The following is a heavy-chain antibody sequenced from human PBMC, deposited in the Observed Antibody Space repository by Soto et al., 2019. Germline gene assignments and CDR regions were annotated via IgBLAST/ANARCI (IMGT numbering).Heavy chain of an antibody. V-gene: IGHV3-48*01. CDR1: GFTFSSYI. D-gene: IGHD6-13*01. CDR3: ARVWAAAGTWFYYYYMDV. CDR2: ISSSSSTI. J-gene: IGHJ6*03. Sequence: GGSLRLSCAASGFTFSSYIMNWVRQAPGKGLEWVSYISSSSSTIYYADSVKGRFTISRDNAKNSLYLQMNSLRAEDTAVYYCARVWAAAGTWFYYYYMDVWGKGTTVTVSS.